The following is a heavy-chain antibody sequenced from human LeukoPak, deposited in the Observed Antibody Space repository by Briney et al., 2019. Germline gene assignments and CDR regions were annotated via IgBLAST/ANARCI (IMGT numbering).Heavy chain of an antibody. CDR1: GVSFNDYY. D-gene: IGHD4-17*01. CDR2: INHSGYT. CDR3: TRMTTGHDY. V-gene: IGHV4-34*01. Sequence: PSETLSLTCAVSGVSFNDYYWSWVRQTPGKGLEWIGEINHSGYTNDSPSLKSRVTLSIDTSRKQFSLNLRSVAVADTGIYYCTRMTTGHDYWGQGTLATVSS. J-gene: IGHJ4*02.